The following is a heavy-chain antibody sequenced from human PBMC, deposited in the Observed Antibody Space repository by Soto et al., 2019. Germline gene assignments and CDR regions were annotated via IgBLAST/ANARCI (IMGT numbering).Heavy chain of an antibody. J-gene: IGHJ4*02. D-gene: IGHD3-10*01. V-gene: IGHV4-59*01. Sequence: QVQLQESGPGLVKPSETLSLTCTVSGDSISYYYWSWIRQPPGKGLEWIGYVYYDGSTNYNPALKSRVTMSIDTSKNQFSLKLSSVIAADTAVYYCVSYDRQSGRYALDYWGQGTLVTVSS. CDR2: VYYDGST. CDR3: VSYDRQSGRYALDY. CDR1: GDSISYYY.